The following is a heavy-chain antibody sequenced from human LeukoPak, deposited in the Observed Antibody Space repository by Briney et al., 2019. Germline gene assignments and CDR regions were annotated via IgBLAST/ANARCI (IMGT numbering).Heavy chain of an antibody. J-gene: IGHJ4*02. Sequence: GGSLRLSCAASGFTFRNFAMSWVRQAPGKGLEWVSGISGSGGSTSHAESVKGRFTISRDNSRNTLYLQMNSLRAEDTAVYYCAKGKVSDSWGQGTLVTVSS. CDR2: ISGSGGST. V-gene: IGHV3-23*01. D-gene: IGHD3-10*01. CDR3: AKGKVSDS. CDR1: GFTFRNFA.